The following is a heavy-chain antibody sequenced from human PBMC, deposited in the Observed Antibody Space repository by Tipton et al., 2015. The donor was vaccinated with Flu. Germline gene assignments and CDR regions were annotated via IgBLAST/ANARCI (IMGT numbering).Heavy chain of an antibody. CDR3: ARAHPTGSLGAFDI. V-gene: IGHV4-38-2*01. Sequence: GLVKPSETLSLTCAVSGYSISSGYYWGWIRQPPGKGLEWIGSIYHSGSTYYNQSLKSRVTISVDTSKNQFSLKLSSVTAADTAVYYCARAHPTGSLGAFDIWGQGTMVTVTS. CDR1: GYSISSGYY. D-gene: IGHD3-10*01. J-gene: IGHJ3*02. CDR2: IYHSGST.